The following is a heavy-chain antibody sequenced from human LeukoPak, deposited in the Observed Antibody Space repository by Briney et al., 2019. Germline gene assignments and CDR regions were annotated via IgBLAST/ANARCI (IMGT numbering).Heavy chain of an antibody. V-gene: IGHV4-59*01. CDR3: ARATSGPLFDY. D-gene: IGHD2-15*01. CDR2: IYYSGST. CDR1: GGSISSYY. Sequence: SETLSLTCTVSGGSISSYYWSWIRQPPGKGLEWIGYIYYSGSTNYNPSLKSRVTISVDTSKNQFSLKLSSVTAADTAVYYCARATSGPLFDYWGQGTLVTVSS. J-gene: IGHJ4*02.